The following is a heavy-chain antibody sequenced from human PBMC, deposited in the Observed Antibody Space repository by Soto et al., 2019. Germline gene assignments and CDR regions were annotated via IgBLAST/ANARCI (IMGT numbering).Heavy chain of an antibody. V-gene: IGHV5-51*01. CDR1: GYKFSSYR. D-gene: IGHD1-1*01. Sequence: GPSLKSSYERSGYKFSSYRISRDRQIPGKGLEWMGLIYPGDSDTRYSPSFQGQVTISADKSISTAYLQWSSLKASDTAMYYCARHLGLEGPDFDYWGQGTLVTVSS. CDR2: IYPGDSDT. J-gene: IGHJ4*02. CDR3: ARHLGLEGPDFDY.